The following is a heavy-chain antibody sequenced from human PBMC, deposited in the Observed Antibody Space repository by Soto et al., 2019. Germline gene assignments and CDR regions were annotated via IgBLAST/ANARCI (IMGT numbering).Heavy chain of an antibody. V-gene: IGHV1-18*01. CDR2: INAGNGNT. D-gene: IGHD6-13*01. CDR3: ARDGIAAAGTSWFDP. J-gene: IGHJ5*02. CDR1: GYTFTSYG. Sequence: VASVKVSCKASGYTFTSYGISWVRQAPGQGLEWMGWINAGNGNTKYSQKFQGRVTITTDTSASTAYMELSSLRSEDTAVYYCARDGIAAAGTSWFDPWGQGTLVTVSS.